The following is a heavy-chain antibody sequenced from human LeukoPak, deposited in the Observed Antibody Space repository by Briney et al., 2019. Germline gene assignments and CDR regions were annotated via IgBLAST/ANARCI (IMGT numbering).Heavy chain of an antibody. CDR2: MNPNSGNT. D-gene: IGHD5-18*01. J-gene: IGHJ4*02. Sequence: ASVKVSCKASGYTFTSYDINWMRQATGQGLEWMGWMNPNSGNTGYAQKFQGRVTMTRNTSISTAYMELSSLRSEDTAVYYCARVGYSYGHDNGYYFDYWGQGTLVTVSS. CDR3: ARVGYSYGHDNGYYFDY. V-gene: IGHV1-8*01. CDR1: GYTFTSYD.